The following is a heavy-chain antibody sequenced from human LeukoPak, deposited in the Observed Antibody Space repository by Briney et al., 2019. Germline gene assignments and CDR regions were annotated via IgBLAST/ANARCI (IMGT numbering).Heavy chain of an antibody. J-gene: IGHJ6*02. D-gene: IGHD4-11*01. Sequence: SETLSLTCTVSGGSISSGGYYWSWIRQHPGKGLEWIGYIYYSGGTYYNPSLKSRVTISVDTSKNQFSLKLSSVTAADTAVYYCARGETVTTVHQYYYYGMDVWGQGTTVTVSS. CDR3: ARGETVTTVHQYYYYGMDV. V-gene: IGHV4-31*03. CDR1: GGSISSGGYY. CDR2: IYYSGGT.